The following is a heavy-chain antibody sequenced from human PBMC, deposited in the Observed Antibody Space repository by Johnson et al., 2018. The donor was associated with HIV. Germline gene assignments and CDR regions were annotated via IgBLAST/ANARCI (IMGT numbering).Heavy chain of an antibody. V-gene: IGHV3-30*02. CDR2: IRYDGSNK. J-gene: IGHJ3*02. Sequence: QVQLVESGGGLIQPGGSLRFSCAAFGFTFSNYGMHWVRQAPGKGLEWVAFIRYDGSNKYYVDSVKGRFTISRDNSKNTLYLQMNSLRAEDTAVYYCAKDGGRLRTDAFDIGGQGTMVTVSS. CDR1: GFTFSNYG. D-gene: IGHD2-15*01. CDR3: AKDGGRLRTDAFDI.